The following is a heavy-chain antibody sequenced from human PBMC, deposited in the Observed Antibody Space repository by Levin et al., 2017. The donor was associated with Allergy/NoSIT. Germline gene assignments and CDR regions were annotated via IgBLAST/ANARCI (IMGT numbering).Heavy chain of an antibody. D-gene: IGHD3-16*01. CDR1: GFTVSSNY. V-gene: IGHV3-53*01. J-gene: IGHJ3*02. Sequence: GGSLRLSCAASGFTVSSNYMSWVRQAPGKGLEWVSVIYSGGSTYYADSVKGRFTISRDNSKNTLYLQMNSLRAEDTAVYYCARGGLAADLEGAFDIWGQGTMVTVSS. CDR3: ARGGLAADLEGAFDI. CDR2: IYSGGST.